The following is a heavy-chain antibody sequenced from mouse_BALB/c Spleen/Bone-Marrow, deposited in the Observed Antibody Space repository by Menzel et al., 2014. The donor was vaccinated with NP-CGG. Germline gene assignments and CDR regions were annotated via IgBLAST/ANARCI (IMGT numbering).Heavy chain of an antibody. CDR3: ARGDLFAY. D-gene: IGHD3-3*01. CDR1: GFNIKDTY. CDR2: IDPANGNT. V-gene: IGHV14-3*02. Sequence: EVKLVESGAELVKPGASLRLSCTASGFNIKDTYMHWVQQRPEQGLEWIGRIDPANGNTKYDSKFHGKANITADTSSNTAYLQLSGVTSEDTAVYYCARGDLFAYWGQGTLVTVSA. J-gene: IGHJ3*01.